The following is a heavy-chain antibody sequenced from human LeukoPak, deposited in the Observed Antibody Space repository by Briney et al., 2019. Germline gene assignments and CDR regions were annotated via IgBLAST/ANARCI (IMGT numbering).Heavy chain of an antibody. D-gene: IGHD6-19*01. Sequence: PGGSPRLSCAASGFTFSSYGMHWVRQAPGKGLEWVAFIRYDGSNKYYADSVKGRFTISRDNSKNTLYLQMNSLRAEDTAVYYCAKDRIAVAGGEAFDIWGQGTMVTVSS. V-gene: IGHV3-30*02. CDR3: AKDRIAVAGGEAFDI. CDR1: GFTFSSYG. J-gene: IGHJ3*02. CDR2: IRYDGSNK.